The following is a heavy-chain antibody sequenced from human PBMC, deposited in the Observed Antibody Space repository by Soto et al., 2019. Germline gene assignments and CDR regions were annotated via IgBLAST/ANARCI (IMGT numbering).Heavy chain of an antibody. CDR1: GFSFSTSW. J-gene: IGHJ3*02. CDR2: ISGDGSST. CDR3: ARESCFGSVCSRAFDI. D-gene: IGHD2-15*01. V-gene: IGHV3-74*01. Sequence: EVQLVESGGGLVQPGGSLRLSCAASGFSFSTSWMHWFRQVPGKGLVWVSRISGDGSSTRSADSVTGRFTVSRDNARNTLYLQMNSPRVEDTAVYHCARESCFGSVCSRAFDIWGQGTMVTVSS.